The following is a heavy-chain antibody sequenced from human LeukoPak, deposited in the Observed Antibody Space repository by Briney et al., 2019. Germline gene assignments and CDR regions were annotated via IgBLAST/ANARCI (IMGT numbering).Heavy chain of an antibody. D-gene: IGHD3-10*01. Sequence: SGPTLVKPTQTLTLTCTFSGFSLSTSGVGVGWIRQPPGKALEWLSLIYWDDDKRYSPSLKSRLTITKDTSKNQVVLTMTNMDPVDTATYYCAHSFLYGSGIYYVDYWGQGTLVTVSS. J-gene: IGHJ4*02. CDR2: IYWDDDK. CDR3: AHSFLYGSGIYYVDY. CDR1: GFSLSTSGVG. V-gene: IGHV2-5*02.